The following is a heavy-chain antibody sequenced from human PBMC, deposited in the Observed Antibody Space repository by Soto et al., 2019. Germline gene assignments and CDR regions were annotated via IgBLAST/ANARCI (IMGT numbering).Heavy chain of an antibody. Sequence: RLSCAASGFTFSSYEMNWVRQAPGKGLEWVSYISSSGSTIYYADSVKGRFTISRDNAKNSLYLQMNSLRAEDTAVYYCARGYDFWSGYYTRNYYYYGMDVWGQGTTVTVSS. V-gene: IGHV3-48*03. D-gene: IGHD3-3*01. CDR1: GFTFSSYE. J-gene: IGHJ6*02. CDR3: ARGYDFWSGYYTRNYYYYGMDV. CDR2: ISSSGSTI.